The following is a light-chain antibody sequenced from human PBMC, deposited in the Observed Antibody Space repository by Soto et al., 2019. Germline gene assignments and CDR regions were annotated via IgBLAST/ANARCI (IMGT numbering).Light chain of an antibody. CDR1: QSISIY. CDR3: QQYDYLVT. J-gene: IGKJ1*01. Sequence: EIVLTQSPATLSLSPGERATLSCRASQSISIYLAWYQQKPGQAPRLLIYGASTRATGIPARFSGSGSGTEFTLTISSLQSEDLAVYYCQQYDYLVTFGQGTKVDIK. CDR2: GAS. V-gene: IGKV3-15*01.